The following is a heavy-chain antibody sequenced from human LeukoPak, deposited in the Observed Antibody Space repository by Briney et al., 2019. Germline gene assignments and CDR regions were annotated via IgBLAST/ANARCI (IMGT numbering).Heavy chain of an antibody. Sequence: SETLSLTCTVSGGSISSSCGSWIRQPGGKGLEWIGRISASGSTNYTPSLKSRVTMSVDTSKNQFSLKLSSVTAADTAVYYCARLGDGDNLRYFDYWGQGTLVTVSS. J-gene: IGHJ4*02. CDR2: ISASGST. CDR3: ARLGDGDNLRYFDY. V-gene: IGHV4-4*07. CDR1: GGSISSSC. D-gene: IGHD5-24*01.